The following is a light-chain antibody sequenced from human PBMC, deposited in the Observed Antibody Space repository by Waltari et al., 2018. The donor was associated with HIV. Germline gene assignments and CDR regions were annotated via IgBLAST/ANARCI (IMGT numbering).Light chain of an antibody. CDR1: QRIDTTS. CDR3: LQDYNLPGA. V-gene: IGKV3D-7*01. J-gene: IGKJ1*01. Sequence: VLTQSPGPLSVSPGERATLPCRASQRIDTTSVSWYQHKAGQPPRLIIYGASTRASGIPPRFSGSGSGTDFTLTISGLQPEDFASYYCLQDYNLPGAFGQGTRVEIK. CDR2: GAS.